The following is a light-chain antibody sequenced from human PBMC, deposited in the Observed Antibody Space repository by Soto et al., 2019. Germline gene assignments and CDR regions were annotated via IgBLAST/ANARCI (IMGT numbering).Light chain of an antibody. CDR3: QQRET. J-gene: IGKJ3*01. V-gene: IGKV3-15*01. Sequence: EIVMTQSPATLSVSPGERATVSCRASQSLDSNLAWYQQSPGQAPRLLIYVASTRATGVPARFSGSGSGTEFTLTISSLQSEDFATYYCQQRETFGPGTKVDIK. CDR2: VAS. CDR1: QSLDSN.